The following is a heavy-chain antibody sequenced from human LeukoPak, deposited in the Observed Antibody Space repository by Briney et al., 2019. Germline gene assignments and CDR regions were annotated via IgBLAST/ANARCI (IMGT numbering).Heavy chain of an antibody. CDR3: ASHGYNMVRGVITNFDY. Sequence: PGGSLRLSCAASGFTFSSYSMNWVRQAPGKGLEWVSSISSSSSYIYYADSVKGRFTISRDNAKNSLYLQMNSLRAEDTAVYYCASHGYNMVRGVITNFDYWGQGTLVTVSS. CDR2: ISSSSSYI. D-gene: IGHD3-10*01. J-gene: IGHJ4*02. V-gene: IGHV3-21*01. CDR1: GFTFSSYS.